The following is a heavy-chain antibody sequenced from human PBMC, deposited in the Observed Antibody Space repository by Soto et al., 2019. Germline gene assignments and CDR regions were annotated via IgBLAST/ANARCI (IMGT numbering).Heavy chain of an antibody. CDR3: AREGVAATGTWWFDP. CDR2: VYSNGSA. D-gene: IGHD6-13*01. CDR1: GGSISFYH. V-gene: IGHV4-4*07. J-gene: IGHJ5*02. Sequence: QVQLQESGPGLVKPSETLSLTCTVSGGSISFYHWNWIRQPAGKRLEWIGRVYSNGSANYNPSLNSRATMSVDTSKDQFSLELVSLTAADTAVYYCAREGVAATGTWWFDPWGQGTLVTVSS.